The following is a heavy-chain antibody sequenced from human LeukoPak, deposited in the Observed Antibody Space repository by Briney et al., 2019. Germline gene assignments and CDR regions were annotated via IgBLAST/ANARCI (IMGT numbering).Heavy chain of an antibody. CDR1: GYTFTSYG. J-gene: IGHJ4*02. CDR2: INPSGGST. CDR3: AREGTIFGVVTSFDY. D-gene: IGHD3-3*01. Sequence: ASVKVSCKASGYTFTSYGISWVRQAPGQGLEWMGIINPSGGSTSYAQKFQGRVTMTRDTSTSTVYMELSSLRSEDTAVYYCAREGTIFGVVTSFDYWGQGTLVTVSS. V-gene: IGHV1-46*01.